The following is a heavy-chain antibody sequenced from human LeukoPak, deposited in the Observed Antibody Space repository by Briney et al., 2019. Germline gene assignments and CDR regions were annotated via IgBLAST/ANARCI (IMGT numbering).Heavy chain of an antibody. CDR1: GFTFSSYA. CDR3: AKEAELGLYYFDF. V-gene: IGHV3-64*01. D-gene: IGHD3-16*01. CDR2: ISTNGGST. J-gene: IGHJ4*02. Sequence: PGGSLRLSCAASGFTFSSYAMHWVRQAPGKGLEYVSGISTNGGSTNYANSVKGRFTISRDNSKNTLYLQMNSLRAEDTAVYYCAKEAELGLYYFDFWGQGTLVTVSS.